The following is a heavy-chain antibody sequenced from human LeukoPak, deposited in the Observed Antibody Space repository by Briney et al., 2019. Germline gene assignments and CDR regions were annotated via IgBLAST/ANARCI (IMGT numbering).Heavy chain of an antibody. CDR1: GYTFTSYD. J-gene: IGHJ4*02. CDR2: MNPNSCNT. D-gene: IGHD6-13*01. CDR3: ARIAAAGNEFDY. Sequence: ASVKVSCKASGYTFTSYDINWVRQATGQGLEWMGWMNPNSCNTGYAQKFQGRVTITRNTSISTAYMELSSLRSEDTAVYYCARIAAAGNEFDYWGQGTLVTVSS. V-gene: IGHV1-8*03.